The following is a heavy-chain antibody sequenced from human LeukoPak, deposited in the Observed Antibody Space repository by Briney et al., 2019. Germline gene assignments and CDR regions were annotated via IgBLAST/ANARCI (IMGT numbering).Heavy chain of an antibody. CDR2: MYHSGST. J-gene: IGHJ3*02. CDR1: GGSISSTNW. Sequence: PSGTLSLTCAVSGGSISSTNWWSWVRQPPGKGLEWIGEMYHSGSTEYNPSLKSRVTISVDKSKNQFSLKLTSVTAADTAVYFCARDYDTSGSDAFDIWGQGTMVTVSS. CDR3: ARDYDTSGSDAFDI. D-gene: IGHD3-22*01. V-gene: IGHV4-4*02.